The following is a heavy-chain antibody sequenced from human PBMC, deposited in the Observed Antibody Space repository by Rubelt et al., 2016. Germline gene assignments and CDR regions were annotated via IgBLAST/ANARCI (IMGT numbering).Heavy chain of an antibody. V-gene: IGHV3-53*01. CDR2: IYRDGST. Sequence: EVQVVGSGGGLVQPGGSLRLSCAASGFSVSSNYMTWVRQTPGKGLEWVSVIYRDGSTYYADSVKGRFNISRNNSENTVSLQKNGRRDDDTAVYYCARDLSGDRDWYFDLWSRGTLVTVSS. CDR1: GFSVSSNY. D-gene: IGHD1-1*01. CDR3: ARDLSGDRDWYFDL. J-gene: IGHJ2*01.